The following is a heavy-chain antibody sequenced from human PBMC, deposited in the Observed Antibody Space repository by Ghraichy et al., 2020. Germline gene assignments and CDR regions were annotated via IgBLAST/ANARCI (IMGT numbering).Heavy chain of an antibody. CDR2: INYRGNT. J-gene: IGHJ3*02. V-gene: IGHV4-31*03. Sequence: SETLSLTCTVSGGSVSSGLYYWSWIRQHPGKGLEWIGYINYRGNTYYNPSLKSRVTISIDTSTNQFSLKLSCVTAADTAVYYCARDLVYYITLTEDDPGGAFDIWGQAPMVTVSS. CDR3: ARDLVYYITLTEDDPGGAFDI. CDR1: GGSVSSGLYY. D-gene: IGHD3-9*01.